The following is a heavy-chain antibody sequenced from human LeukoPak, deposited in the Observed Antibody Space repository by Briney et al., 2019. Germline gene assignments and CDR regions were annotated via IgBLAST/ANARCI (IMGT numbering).Heavy chain of an antibody. CDR2: IRYEGSNK. J-gene: IGHJ4*02. V-gene: IGHV3-30*02. CDR3: AKDMGYTFGHAFDY. Sequence: PGGSLRLSCAASGFTFSSYGMHWVRQAPGKGLEWVAFIRYEGSNKYYADSVKGRFTISRDNSKNTLYLQMNSLRAEDTAVYYCAKDMGYTFGHAFDYWGQGTLVTVSS. D-gene: IGHD5-18*01. CDR1: GFTFSSYG.